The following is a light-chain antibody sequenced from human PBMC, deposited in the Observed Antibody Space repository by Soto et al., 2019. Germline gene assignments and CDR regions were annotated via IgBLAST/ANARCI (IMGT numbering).Light chain of an antibody. J-gene: IGLJ1*01. Sequence: QSVLTQPASVSGSPGQSITISCTGTSSDVGSYNYVSWYQQHPGKAPKLMIYDVSNRPSGVSNRFSGSKSGNTASLTISGLQAEDEADYYCNSYTGNSTPYVFGTGTKITVL. CDR1: SSDVGSYNY. V-gene: IGLV2-14*03. CDR2: DVS. CDR3: NSYTGNSTPYV.